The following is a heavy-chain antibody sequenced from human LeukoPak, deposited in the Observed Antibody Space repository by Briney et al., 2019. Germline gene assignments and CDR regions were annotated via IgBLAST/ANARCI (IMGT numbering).Heavy chain of an antibody. CDR3: AKDAVWEYYDSSGYSPPAEYFQH. CDR2: ISGSGDTT. CDR1: GFTLSSYA. V-gene: IGHV3-23*01. D-gene: IGHD3-22*01. J-gene: IGHJ1*01. Sequence: GGSLRLSCAVSGFTLSSYAMSWVRQAPGKGLEWVSAISGSGDTTYYADSVKGRFTISRDSSKNTLYLQMNSLRAEDTAVYYCAKDAVWEYYDSSGYSPPAEYFQHWGQGTLVTVSS.